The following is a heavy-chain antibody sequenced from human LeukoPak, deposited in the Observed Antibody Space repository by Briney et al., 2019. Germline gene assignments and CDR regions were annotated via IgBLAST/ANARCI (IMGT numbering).Heavy chain of an antibody. V-gene: IGHV3-30-3*01. CDR1: GFTFSRYA. J-gene: IGHJ4*02. D-gene: IGHD3-10*01. CDR2: ISYDGSNK. CDR3: ARGRTMVRGVNPSISNYFDF. Sequence: PGGSLRLSCAASGFTFSRYAMHWVRQAPGKGLEWVAVISYDGSNKYYADSVKGRFTISRDNSKNTLYLQMNSLRAEDTAVYYCARGRTMVRGVNPSISNYFDFWGQGTLVTVSS.